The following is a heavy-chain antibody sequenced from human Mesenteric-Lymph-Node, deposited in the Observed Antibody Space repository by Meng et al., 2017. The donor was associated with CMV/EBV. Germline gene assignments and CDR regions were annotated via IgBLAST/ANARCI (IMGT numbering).Heavy chain of an antibody. Sequence: GGSLRLSCAGSGFYFSGYAMNWVRHVPGKGLEWVSSIRGSGERTHHADSVKGRFTISRDNSKNTLFLQMNSLRAEDTAVYYCARAYCTSISCYTGLFDYWGQGTLVTVSS. CDR3: ARAYCTSISCYTGLFDY. J-gene: IGHJ4*02. V-gene: IGHV3-23*01. CDR2: IRGSGERT. CDR1: GFYFSGYA. D-gene: IGHD2-2*02.